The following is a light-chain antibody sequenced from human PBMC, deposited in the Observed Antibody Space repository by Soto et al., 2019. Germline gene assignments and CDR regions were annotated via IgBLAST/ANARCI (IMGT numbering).Light chain of an antibody. J-gene: IGKJ2*01. V-gene: IGKV3-20*01. Sequence: EIVLTQSPGTLSLSPGERATLSCRASQSVSSSYLAWYQQKPGQAPRLLIYGASSRATGIPDRFSGSGSGTDFTLTISRLEPEDLAVYYCQQYDGSPYTFGQGTKLEIK. CDR1: QSVSSSY. CDR2: GAS. CDR3: QQYDGSPYT.